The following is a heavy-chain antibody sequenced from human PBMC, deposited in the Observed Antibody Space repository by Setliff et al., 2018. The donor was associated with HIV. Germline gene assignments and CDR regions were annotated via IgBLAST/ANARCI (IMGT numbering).Heavy chain of an antibody. D-gene: IGHD1-26*01. J-gene: IGHJ5*02. V-gene: IGHV3-30*18. CDR2: ISYDGRSM. CDR3: AKGHSGDSSHWFDP. Sequence: GGSLRLSCAASGFTFSNYGIHWVRQAPGKGLEWVAFISYDGRSMYYGDSVKGRFTISRDNSKNTMFLQMKSLRGEDTAVYYCAKGHSGDSSHWFDPWGQGTLVTVSS. CDR1: GFTFSNYG.